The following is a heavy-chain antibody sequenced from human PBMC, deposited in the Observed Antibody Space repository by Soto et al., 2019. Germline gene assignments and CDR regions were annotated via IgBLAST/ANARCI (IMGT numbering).Heavy chain of an antibody. D-gene: IGHD6-6*01. Sequence: QVQLVESGGGVVQPGRSLRLSCTASGLIFSTNGMHWVRQAPGKGLEWVAHISDDGGDTYYADSVRGRFTISRDNSKSTLYLQMKSLRVEDTAVYYCARDRYSSSPGHLEYWGQGTRVTVSS. V-gene: IGHV3-30*03. CDR3: ARDRYSSSPGHLEY. CDR1: GLIFSTNG. CDR2: ISDDGGDT. J-gene: IGHJ4*02.